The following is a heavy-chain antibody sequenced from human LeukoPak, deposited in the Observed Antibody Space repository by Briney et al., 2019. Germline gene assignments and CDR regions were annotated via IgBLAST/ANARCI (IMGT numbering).Heavy chain of an antibody. CDR2: INPNSGGT. CDR1: GYTFTGYY. CDR3: ARDAMTYYDILTGKSTGDY. J-gene: IGHJ4*02. V-gene: IGHV1-2*02. D-gene: IGHD3-9*01. Sequence: ASVKVSCKASGYTFTGYYMHWVRQAPGQGLEWMGWINPNSGGTNYAQKFQGRVTMTRDTSISTAYMELRSLRSDDTAVYYCARDAMTYYDILTGKSTGDYWGQGTLVTVSS.